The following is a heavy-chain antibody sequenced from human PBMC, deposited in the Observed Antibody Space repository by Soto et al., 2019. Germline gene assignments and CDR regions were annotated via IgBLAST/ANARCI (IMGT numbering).Heavy chain of an antibody. CDR3: ARTTTLENYFDY. Sequence: KTSETLSLTCTVSGGSFSSYYWSWIRQPPGKGLEWIGYIYYTGSIIYNPSLKSRVTMSVDMSMNQFSLKLNSVTAADTAVYYCARTTTLENYFDYWGQGTLVTVSS. V-gene: IGHV4-59*01. CDR1: GGSFSSYY. J-gene: IGHJ4*02. CDR2: IYYTGSI. D-gene: IGHD2-15*01.